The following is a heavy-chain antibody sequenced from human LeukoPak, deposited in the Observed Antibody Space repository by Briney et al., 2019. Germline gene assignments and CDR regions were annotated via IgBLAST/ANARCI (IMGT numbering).Heavy chain of an antibody. V-gene: IGHV3-49*04. Sequence: PGRSLRLSCTASGFTFGDYAMSWVRQAPGKGLEWVGFIRSKAYGGTTEYAASVKGRFTISRDDSKSIAYLQVNSLKTEDTAVYYCSRVRGYSHGYGDYWGQGTLVTVSA. CDR1: GFTFGDYA. J-gene: IGHJ4*02. CDR3: SRVRGYSHGYGDY. CDR2: IRSKAYGGTT. D-gene: IGHD5-18*01.